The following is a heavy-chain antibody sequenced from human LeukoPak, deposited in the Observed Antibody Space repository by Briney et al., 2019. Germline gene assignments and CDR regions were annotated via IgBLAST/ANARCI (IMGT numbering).Heavy chain of an antibody. CDR2: INPNSGGT. CDR3: ARDRTYYYDSSGYYSD. Sequence: ASVKVSCKASGYTFTGYYMHWVRQAPGQGLEWMGWINPNSGGTNYAQKFQGRVTMTRDTSISTAYMELGRLRSDDTAVYYCARDRTYYYDSSGYYSDWGQGTLVTVSS. V-gene: IGHV1-2*02. J-gene: IGHJ4*02. D-gene: IGHD3-22*01. CDR1: GYTFTGYY.